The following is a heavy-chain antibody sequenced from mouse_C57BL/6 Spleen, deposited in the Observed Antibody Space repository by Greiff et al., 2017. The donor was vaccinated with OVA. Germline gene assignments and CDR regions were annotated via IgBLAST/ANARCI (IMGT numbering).Heavy chain of an antibody. J-gene: IGHJ2*01. CDR2: IDPSDSYT. CDR1: GYTFTSYW. Sequence: QVQLQQPGAELVKPGASVKLSCKASGYTFTSYWMQWVTQRPGQGLEWIGEIDPSDSYTNYNQKFKGKATLTVDTSSSTAYMQLSSLTSEDSAVYYCARRGYGSSRDYWGQGTTLTVSS. V-gene: IGHV1-50*01. D-gene: IGHD1-1*01. CDR3: ARRGYGSSRDY.